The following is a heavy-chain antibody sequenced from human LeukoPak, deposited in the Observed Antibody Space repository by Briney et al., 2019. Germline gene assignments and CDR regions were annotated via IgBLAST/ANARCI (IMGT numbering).Heavy chain of an antibody. J-gene: IGHJ5*02. Sequence: SETLSLTCAVYGGFFSGYYWSWIRQPPGKGLEWIGEINHSGSTNYNPSLKSRVTISVDTSKNRFSLKLSSVTAADTAVYYCARHARRTRSWLGGRYNWFDPWGQGTLVTVSS. CDR1: GGFFSGYY. V-gene: IGHV4-34*01. CDR2: INHSGST. CDR3: ARHARRTRSWLGGRYNWFDP. D-gene: IGHD3-10*01.